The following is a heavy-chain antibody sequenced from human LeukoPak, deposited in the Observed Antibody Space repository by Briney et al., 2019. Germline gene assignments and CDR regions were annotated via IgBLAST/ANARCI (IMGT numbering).Heavy chain of an antibody. D-gene: IGHD2-15*01. CDR3: AKCGSGGSCYLFPFDY. V-gene: IGHV3-23*01. Sequence: ETLSLTCTVSGGSISSSSYYWGWIRQAPGKGLEWVSAISGSGGSTYYADSVKGRFTISRDNSKNTLYLQMNSLGAEDTAVYYCAKCGSGGSCYLFPFDYWGQGTLVTVSS. J-gene: IGHJ4*02. CDR1: GGSISSSSYY. CDR2: ISGSGGST.